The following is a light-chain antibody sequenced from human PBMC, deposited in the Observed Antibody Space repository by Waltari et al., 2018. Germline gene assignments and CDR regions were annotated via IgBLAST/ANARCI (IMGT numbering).Light chain of an antibody. CDR3: CSYAGSSTWV. Sequence: QSALTQTASVSGSPGQSITLPCTGTSSDVGSYNLFSWYQQHPGKAPKLMIYEGSKRPSGVSNRFSGSKSGNTASLTISGLQAEDEADYYCCSYAGSSTWVFGGGTKLTVL. J-gene: IGLJ3*02. CDR2: EGS. CDR1: SSDVGSYNL. V-gene: IGLV2-23*01.